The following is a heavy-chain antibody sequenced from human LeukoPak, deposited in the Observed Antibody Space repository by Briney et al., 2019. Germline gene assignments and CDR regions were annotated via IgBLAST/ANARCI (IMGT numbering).Heavy chain of an antibody. D-gene: IGHD3-22*01. CDR1: GYTFTSYY. Sequence: ASVKVSCKASGYTFTSYYMHWVRQAPGQGLEWMGIINPSGGSTSYAQKFQGRVTMTRDTSTSTVYVELSSLRSEDTAVYYCAREPMRRAFDIWGQGTMVTVSS. CDR3: AREPMRRAFDI. V-gene: IGHV1-46*01. CDR2: INPSGGST. J-gene: IGHJ3*02.